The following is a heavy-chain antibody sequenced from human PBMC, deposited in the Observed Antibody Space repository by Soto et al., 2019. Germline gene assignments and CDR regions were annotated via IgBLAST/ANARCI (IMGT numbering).Heavy chain of an antibody. CDR2: ISWNSGSI. Sequence: GGSLRLSCAASGFTFDDYAMHWVRQAPGKGLEWVSGISWNSGSIGYADSVKGRFTISRDNAKNSLYLQMNSLRAEDTALYYCAKDKSGSSSWVDYWGQGTLVTVSS. CDR3: AKDKSGSSSWVDY. CDR1: GFTFDDYA. J-gene: IGHJ4*02. V-gene: IGHV3-9*01. D-gene: IGHD6-13*01.